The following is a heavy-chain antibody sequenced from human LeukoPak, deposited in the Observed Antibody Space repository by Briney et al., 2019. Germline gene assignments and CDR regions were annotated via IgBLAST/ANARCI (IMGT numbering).Heavy chain of an antibody. V-gene: IGHV3-53*01. CDR2: IYGGGTT. Sequence: GGSLRLSCAASGFTVSSNYMSWVRQAPGKGLEWVSVIYGGGTTYYADSVKGRFTISRDNSKNTLYLQMNSLRAEDTAVYYCPKGRYCSSTSCYNPDWYFDLWGRGTLVTVSS. CDR3: PKGRYCSSTSCYNPDWYFDL. D-gene: IGHD2-2*02. J-gene: IGHJ2*01. CDR1: GFTVSSNY.